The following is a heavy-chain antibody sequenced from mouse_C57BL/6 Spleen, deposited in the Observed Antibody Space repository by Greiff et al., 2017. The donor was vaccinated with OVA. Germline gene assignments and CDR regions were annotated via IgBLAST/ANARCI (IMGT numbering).Heavy chain of an antibody. Sequence: EVKLVESEGGLVQPGSSMKLSCTASGFTFSDYYMAWVRQVPEKGLEWVANINYDGSSTYYLASLKSRFIISRDNAKNLLYLQMSSLKSEYTATDNCARSGPYGTGYFDVWGTGTTVTVSS. D-gene: IGHD1-1*01. CDR3: ARSGPYGTGYFDV. CDR2: INYDGSST. V-gene: IGHV5-16*01. J-gene: IGHJ1*03. CDR1: GFTFSDYY.